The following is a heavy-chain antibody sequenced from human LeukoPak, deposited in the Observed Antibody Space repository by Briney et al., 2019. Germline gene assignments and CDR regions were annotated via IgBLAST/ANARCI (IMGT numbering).Heavy chain of an antibody. J-gene: IGHJ6*02. CDR1: GDSINSGGHY. CDR3: ARVTTTVRYHYYGMDV. V-gene: IGHV4-31*03. D-gene: IGHD4-11*01. Sequence: SQTLSLTCTVSGDSINSGGHYWNWIRQHPGKGLEWIGYIYYSGSTYYNPSLKSRVSISVDTSKNQFSLKLTSVTAADTAVYYCARVTTTVRYHYYGMDVWGQGTTVTVSS. CDR2: IYYSGST.